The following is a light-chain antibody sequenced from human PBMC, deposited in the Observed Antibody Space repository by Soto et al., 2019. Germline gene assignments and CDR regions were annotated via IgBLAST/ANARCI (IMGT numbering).Light chain of an antibody. J-gene: IGKJ1*01. CDR2: KAS. Sequence: DIQMTQSPSTLSASLGDRVTITCRASQSISSWLAWYQQKPGKAPKLLIYKASSLESGVPSGFSGSGSGTEFTLTISSLQPDDFATYYCQQYNSYSRTFGQGTKVDI. V-gene: IGKV1-5*03. CDR1: QSISSW. CDR3: QQYNSYSRT.